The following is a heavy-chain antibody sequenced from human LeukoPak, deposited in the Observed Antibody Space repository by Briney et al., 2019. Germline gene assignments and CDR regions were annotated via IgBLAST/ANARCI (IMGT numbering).Heavy chain of an antibody. J-gene: IGHJ4*01. CDR2: IKPDGSEK. D-gene: IGHD6-19*01. CDR3: ARAGTGRWQWLLIDY. Sequence: GGSLRLSCEASGFTFSTYWMNWVRQAPGKGLEWVANIKPDGSEKNYADSVRGRVTISRDNTKNSLFLQMNSLRVDDSAVYYCARAGTGRWQWLLIDYWGQGILVTVSS. V-gene: IGHV3-7*01. CDR1: GFTFSTYW.